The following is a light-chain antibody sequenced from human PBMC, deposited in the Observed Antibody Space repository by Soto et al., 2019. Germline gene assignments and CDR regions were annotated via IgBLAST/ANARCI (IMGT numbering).Light chain of an antibody. CDR3: CSCAGSSTVV. CDR2: AGS. V-gene: IGLV2-23*01. Sequence: QSVLTQPASVSGAPGQSITISCTGTSSDVGGYNLVSWYQQHPGKAPKLMIYAGSKRPSGVSNRFSGSKSGNTASLTISGLQAEDEADYYCCSCAGSSTVVFGGGTKLTVL. J-gene: IGLJ2*01. CDR1: SSDVGGYNL.